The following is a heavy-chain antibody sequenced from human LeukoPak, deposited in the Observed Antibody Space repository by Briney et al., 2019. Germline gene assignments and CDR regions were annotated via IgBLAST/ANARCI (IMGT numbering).Heavy chain of an antibody. D-gene: IGHD6-19*01. J-gene: IGHJ4*02. CDR1: GFTFSSYA. V-gene: IGHV3-23*01. CDR2: ISGSGGST. Sequence: GGSLRLSCAASGFTFSSYAMSWVRQAPGKGLEWVSAISGSGGSTYYADSVKGRFTISRDNSKNTLYLQMNSLRAEDMAVYYCAKDRSVAVAVTGVFDYWGQGTLVTVSS. CDR3: AKDRSVAVAVTGVFDY.